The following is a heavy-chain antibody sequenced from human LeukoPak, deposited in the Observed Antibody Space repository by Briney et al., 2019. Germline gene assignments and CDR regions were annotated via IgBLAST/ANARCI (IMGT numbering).Heavy chain of an antibody. CDR3: ARDGGSIVTSGWYDY. CDR1: GFTFSSYS. V-gene: IGHV3-21*01. J-gene: IGHJ4*02. CDR2: ISSGSSYI. D-gene: IGHD6-19*01. Sequence: PGGSLRLSCAASGFTFSSYSMNWVRQAPGKGLEWVSSISSGSSYIYYADSVKGRSTISRDNAKNSLNLQMNSLRAEDTAVYYCARDGGSIVTSGWYDYWGQGTLVTVSS.